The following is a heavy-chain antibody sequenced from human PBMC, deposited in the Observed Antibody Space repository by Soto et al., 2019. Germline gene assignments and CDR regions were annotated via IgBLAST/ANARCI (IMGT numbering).Heavy chain of an antibody. CDR2: IYYSGHT. CDR1: GGSMSRYY. V-gene: IGHV4-59*01. CDR3: ARGIATTEMDV. D-gene: IGHD6-13*01. Sequence: PETLSLTCTVSGGSMSRYYWSWIRQPPGKGLEWIGYIYYSGHTNSNPSLKSRVTISVDTSKNQFSLKLSSVTAADTAVYYCARGIATTEMDVWGQGTTVTVSS. J-gene: IGHJ6*02.